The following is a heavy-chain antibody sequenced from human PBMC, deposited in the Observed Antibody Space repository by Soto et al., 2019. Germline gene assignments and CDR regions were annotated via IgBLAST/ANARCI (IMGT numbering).Heavy chain of an antibody. CDR2: INADYGNT. V-gene: IGHV1-18*01. CDR1: GYTFYSHS. D-gene: IGHD6-13*01. CDR3: ARSIAAAVDFDY. Sequence: GASVKVSCKASGYTFYSHSISWVRQAPGQGLEWMGRINADYGNTQYAQKFRGRVTMTTDTSTSTAYMELRSLRSDDTAVYYCARSIAAAVDFDYWGQGTLVTVSS. J-gene: IGHJ4*02.